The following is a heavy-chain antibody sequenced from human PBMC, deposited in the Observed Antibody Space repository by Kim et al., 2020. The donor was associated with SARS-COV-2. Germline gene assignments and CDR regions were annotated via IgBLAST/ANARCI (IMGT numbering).Heavy chain of an antibody. J-gene: IGHJ4*02. CDR1: GFTFSTYS. Sequence: GGSLRLSCAASGFTFSTYSMNWVRQAPGKGLEWVSSISSGSIYIYYADSVKGRFTISRDDAKNSLYLQMNSLRAEDTAVYHCARAVEMATSPGYWGQGTLVTVSS. V-gene: IGHV3-21*01. CDR3: ARAVEMATSPGY. CDR2: ISSGSIYI. D-gene: IGHD5-12*01.